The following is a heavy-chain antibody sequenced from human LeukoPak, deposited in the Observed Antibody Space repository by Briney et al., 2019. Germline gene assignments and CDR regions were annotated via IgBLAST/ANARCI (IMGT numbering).Heavy chain of an antibody. CDR1: GFTFSSYG. Sequence: GRSLRLSCAASGFTFSSYGMHWVRQAPGKGLEWVAVIWYDGSNKYYADSVKGRFTISRDNSKNTLYLQTNSLRAEDTAVYYCARVFSGSYYGAPDYWGQGTLVTVSS. CDR3: ARVFSGSYYGAPDY. J-gene: IGHJ4*02. CDR2: IWYDGSNK. D-gene: IGHD1-26*01. V-gene: IGHV3-33*01.